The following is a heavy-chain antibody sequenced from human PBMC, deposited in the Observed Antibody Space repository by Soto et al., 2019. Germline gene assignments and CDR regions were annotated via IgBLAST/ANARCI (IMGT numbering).Heavy chain of an antibody. CDR3: AREDDGGDRDYYGLDV. Sequence: SETLSLTCTVSGGSISYEYYHWTWIRQSPGKGLEWIGYIHYSGSIIYNPSFKSRVTISVDTSKNQFSLQLSSVAAADTAVYFCAREDDGGDRDYYGLDVWGQGTTVTVSS. CDR2: IHYSGSI. CDR1: GGSISYEYYH. J-gene: IGHJ6*02. V-gene: IGHV4-30-4*08. D-gene: IGHD2-21*02.